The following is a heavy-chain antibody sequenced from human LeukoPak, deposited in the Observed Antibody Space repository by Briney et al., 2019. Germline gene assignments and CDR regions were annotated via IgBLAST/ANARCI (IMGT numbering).Heavy chain of an antibody. D-gene: IGHD2-15*01. J-gene: IGHJ6*02. CDR3: ARAKDCRGGSCYSYYYSSMDV. CDR2: INPNSGGT. CDR1: GYTFTGYY. V-gene: IGHV1-2*02. Sequence: ASLKFSCKASGYTFTGYYMHWVRQAPGQGLEWMGWINPNSGGTNYAQKFQGRVTMTRDTSITTAYIELSRLRSDDTAVHYCARAKDCRGGSCYSYYYSSMDVWGQGTTVNVS.